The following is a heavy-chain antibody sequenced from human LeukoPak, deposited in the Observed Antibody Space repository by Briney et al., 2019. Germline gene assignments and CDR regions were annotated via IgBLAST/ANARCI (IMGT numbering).Heavy chain of an antibody. Sequence: GGSLRLSCAASGFTFSSYSMNWVRQAPGKGLEWVSYISSSGSTIYYADSVKGRFTISRDNAKNSLYLQMNSLRAEDTAVYYCARMGRYCSSTSCPPHYTWFDPWGQGTLVTVSS. CDR3: ARMGRYCSSTSCPPHYTWFDP. D-gene: IGHD2-2*01. V-gene: IGHV3-48*04. CDR2: ISSSGSTI. J-gene: IGHJ5*02. CDR1: GFTFSSYS.